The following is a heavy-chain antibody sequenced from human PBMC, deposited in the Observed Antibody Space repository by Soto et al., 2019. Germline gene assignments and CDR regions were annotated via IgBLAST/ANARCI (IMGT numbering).Heavy chain of an antibody. Sequence: SETLSLNCAVSGGSISSSNWWSWVRQPPGKGLEWIGEIYHSGSTNYNPSLKSRVTISVDKSKNQFSLKLSSVTAADTAVYYCARSPDSSGYYPRWYYYGMDVWGQGTTVTSP. CDR2: IYHSGST. CDR1: GGSISSSNW. D-gene: IGHD3-22*01. V-gene: IGHV4-4*02. J-gene: IGHJ6*02. CDR3: ARSPDSSGYYPRWYYYGMDV.